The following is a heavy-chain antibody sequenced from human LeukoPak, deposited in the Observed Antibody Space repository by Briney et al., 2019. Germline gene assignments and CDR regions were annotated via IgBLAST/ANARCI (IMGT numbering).Heavy chain of an antibody. J-gene: IGHJ3*02. V-gene: IGHV4-4*02. CDR2: VHLSGRT. D-gene: IGHD3-10*01. CDR3: ASRSGSFSDALDI. CDR1: GGSISTTNW. Sequence: PSETLSLTCGVSGGSISTTNWWTWVRQPPGEGLEWIGEVHLSGRTHYNPSLKSRVTMSVDTSKNQFSLKLSSVTAADTAVYYCASRSGSFSDALDIWGQRTLVTVSS.